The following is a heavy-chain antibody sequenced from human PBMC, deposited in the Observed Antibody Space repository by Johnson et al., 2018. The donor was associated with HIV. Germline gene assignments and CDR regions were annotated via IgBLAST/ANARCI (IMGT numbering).Heavy chain of an antibody. J-gene: IGHJ3*02. CDR3: ARGSRYTYDNDDVHLLHAFDI. CDR2: VSYDGSER. Sequence: QVQLVESGGGVVQPGRSLRLSCAASGFSFSSYAMHWVRQAPGKGLEWVAVVSYDGSERYYADSVKDRFTISRDSSKNTLYLQMNSLRAEDTAVYYCARGSRYTYDNDDVHLLHAFDIWGQGTMVTVSS. CDR1: GFSFSSYA. D-gene: IGHD3-16*01. V-gene: IGHV3-30*14.